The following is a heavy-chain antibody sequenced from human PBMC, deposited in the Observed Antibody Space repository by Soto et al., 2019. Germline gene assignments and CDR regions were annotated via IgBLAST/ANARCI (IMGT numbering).Heavy chain of an antibody. CDR1: GGTFSKFG. J-gene: IGHJ5*02. V-gene: IGHV1-69*13. CDR3: ARHYVDIVASVTNWFDP. CDR2: IIPTFRTP. Sequence: SVKVSCKASGGTFSKFGISWVRQVPGQGLEWMGGIIPTFRTPNYAQKFQGRVTITADDSSSTAYMELGSLKSEDTAVYYCARHYVDIVASVTNWFDPRGQGTLVTVSS. D-gene: IGHD5-12*01.